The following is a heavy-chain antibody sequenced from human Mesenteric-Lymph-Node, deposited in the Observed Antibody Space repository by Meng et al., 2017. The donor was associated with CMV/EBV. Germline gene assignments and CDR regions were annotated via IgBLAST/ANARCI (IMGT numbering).Heavy chain of an antibody. CDR3: ARAKEKERREG. D-gene: IGHD1-1*01. CDR1: GFSFSSDS. J-gene: IGHJ6*03. CDR2: ISSGSRLI. Sequence: GGSLRLSCAASGFSFSSDSMNWVRQAPGKGLEWVSSISSGSRLIYYADSVKGRFTISRDNANNSLQLHMTSLRVEDTALYYCARAKEKERREGGGKG. V-gene: IGHV3-21*01.